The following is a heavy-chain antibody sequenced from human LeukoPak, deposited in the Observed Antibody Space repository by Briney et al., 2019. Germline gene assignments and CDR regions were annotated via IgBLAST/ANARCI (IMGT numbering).Heavy chain of an antibody. Sequence: GGSLRLSYAVSGITLSNYGMSWVRQAPGKGLEWVAGISDSGGSTNYADSVKGRFTISRDNPKNTLYLQMNSLRAEDTARYYCANIAVAGNAGFDYWGQGTLVTVSS. V-gene: IGHV3-23*01. D-gene: IGHD6-19*01. CDR2: ISDSGGST. CDR3: ANIAVAGNAGFDY. CDR1: GITLSNYG. J-gene: IGHJ4*02.